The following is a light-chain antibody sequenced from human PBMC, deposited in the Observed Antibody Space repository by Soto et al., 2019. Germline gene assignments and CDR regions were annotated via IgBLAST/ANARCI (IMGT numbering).Light chain of an antibody. Sequence: EIVMTQSPATLSVSPGEKATLSSRASQSVSSNLAWYRQKPGQAPRLLIYGESTRATGIPARFSGSRSGTEFTLTISSLQSEDFAGYYCQQYNNWPYTFGQGTKLEIK. V-gene: IGKV3-15*01. J-gene: IGKJ2*01. CDR1: QSVSSN. CDR2: GES. CDR3: QQYNNWPYT.